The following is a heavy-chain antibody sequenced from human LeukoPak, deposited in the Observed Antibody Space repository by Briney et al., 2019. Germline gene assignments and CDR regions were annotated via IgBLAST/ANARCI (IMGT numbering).Heavy chain of an antibody. J-gene: IGHJ4*02. CDR1: GFTFSSYA. Sequence: GGSLRLSCAASGFTFSSYAMTWVRQAPRKGLEWVSVISGSGGSTYYADSVKGRFTISRDNSKNTLCLQMNSLRAEDTAVYYCAKYDSSGYYFDYWGQGTLVTVSS. D-gene: IGHD3-22*01. CDR2: ISGSGGST. CDR3: AKYDSSGYYFDY. V-gene: IGHV3-23*01.